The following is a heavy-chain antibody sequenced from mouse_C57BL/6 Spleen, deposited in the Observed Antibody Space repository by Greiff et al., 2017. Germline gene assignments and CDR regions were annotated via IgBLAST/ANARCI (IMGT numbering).Heavy chain of an antibody. CDR1: GYTFTSYW. CDR3: ARFSRYDYFYAMDY. D-gene: IGHD2-4*01. J-gene: IGHJ4*01. CDR2: IDPSDSYT. V-gene: IGHV1-69*01. Sequence: QVQLQQPGAELVMPGASVKLSCKASGYTFTSYWMHWVKQRPGQGLEWIGEIDPSDSYTNYNQKFKGKSTLTVDKSSSTAYMQLSSLTSEDSAVYYCARFSRYDYFYAMDYWGQGASVTV.